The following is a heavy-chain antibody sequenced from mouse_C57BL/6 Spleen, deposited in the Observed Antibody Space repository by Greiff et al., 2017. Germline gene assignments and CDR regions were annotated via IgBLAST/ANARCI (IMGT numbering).Heavy chain of an antibody. V-gene: IGHV1-18*01. J-gene: IGHJ4*01. Sequence: EVQLQQSGPELVKPGASVKIPCKASGYTFTDYNMDWVKQSHGKSLEWIGDISPNNGGTIYNQKFKGRATLTVDKSSSTAYMELRSLTSEDTAVYYCASRGGDYYAMDYWGQGTSVTVSS. CDR3: ASRGGDYYAMDY. CDR1: GYTFTDYN. CDR2: ISPNNGGT.